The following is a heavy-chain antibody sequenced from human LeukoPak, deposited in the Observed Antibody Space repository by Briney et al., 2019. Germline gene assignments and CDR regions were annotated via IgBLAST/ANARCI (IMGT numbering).Heavy chain of an antibody. Sequence: GESLKISCKSSGYSFTNYWIGWVRQMPGKGLEWMGLNYPGNSETRYSPSFQGQVTISADKSITTAYLQWSSLKASDTAMYYCARRADYYFDYWGQGTLVTVSS. V-gene: IGHV5-51*01. D-gene: IGHD6-13*01. CDR2: NYPGNSET. CDR1: GYSFTNYW. J-gene: IGHJ4*02. CDR3: ARRADYYFDY.